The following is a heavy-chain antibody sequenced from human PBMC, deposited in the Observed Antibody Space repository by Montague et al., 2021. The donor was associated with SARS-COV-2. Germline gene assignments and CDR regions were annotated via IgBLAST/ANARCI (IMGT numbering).Heavy chain of an antibody. CDR2: IYTRGNT. CDR1: GASINNGRYY. J-gene: IGHJ4*02. V-gene: IGHV4-61*02. CDR3: AIEWEVHGNFDY. D-gene: IGHD1-26*01. Sequence: TLSLTCTVSGASINNGRYYWSWIRQPAGKGPEWIGRIYTRGNTNYSPSLKSRVTISLDTCMKQISLKLSSVTAADTAIYYCAIEWEVHGNFDYWGQGIVVTVSS.